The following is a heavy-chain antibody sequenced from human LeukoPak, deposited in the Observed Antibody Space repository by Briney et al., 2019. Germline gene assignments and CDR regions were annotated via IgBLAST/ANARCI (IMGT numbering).Heavy chain of an antibody. D-gene: IGHD7-27*01. J-gene: IGHJ3*02. CDR2: ISESGTAI. V-gene: IGHV3-69-1*01. Sequence: MSGGSLRLSCAASGFTVTHYNMNWVRQARGKGLEWVSFISESGTAIYYADSVKGRSTISRDNAKNSLYLQMNSLRAEDSAVYYCAREPGVHAFDIWGQGTMVTVSS. CDR1: GFTVTHYN. CDR3: AREPGVHAFDI.